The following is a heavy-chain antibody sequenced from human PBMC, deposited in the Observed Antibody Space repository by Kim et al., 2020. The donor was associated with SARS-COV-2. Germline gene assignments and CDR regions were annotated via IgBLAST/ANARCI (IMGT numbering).Heavy chain of an antibody. CDR3: ARGHRRVRGVIITFGYYYGMDV. CDR2: INHSGST. CDR1: GGSFSGYY. Sequence: SETLSLTCADYGGSFSGYYWSWIRQPPGKGLEWIGEINHSGSTNYNPSLKSRVTISVDTSKNQFSLKLSSVTAADTAVYYCARGHRRVRGVIITFGYYYGMDVWGQGTTVTVSS. D-gene: IGHD3-10*01. J-gene: IGHJ6*02. V-gene: IGHV4-34*01.